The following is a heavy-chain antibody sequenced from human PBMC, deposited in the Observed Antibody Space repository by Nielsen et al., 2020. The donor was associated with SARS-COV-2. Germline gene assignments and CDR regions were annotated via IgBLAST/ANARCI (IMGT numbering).Heavy chain of an antibody. Sequence: WVRQAPGQGLEWMGWSSAYNGKTNYAQKLQGRVTMTTDKSTSTAYMEMRSLRSDDTAVYYCARDSGVDFWSGYAHYYYGMDVWGQGTTVTVSS. CDR3: ARDSGVDFWSGYAHYYYGMDV. V-gene: IGHV1-18*01. D-gene: IGHD3-3*01. J-gene: IGHJ6*02. CDR2: SSAYNGKT.